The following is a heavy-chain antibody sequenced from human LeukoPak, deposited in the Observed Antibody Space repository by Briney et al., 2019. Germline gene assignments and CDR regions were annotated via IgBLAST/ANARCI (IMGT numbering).Heavy chain of an antibody. J-gene: IGHJ4*02. D-gene: IGHD3-9*01. CDR2: ISSSSYI. CDR3: ARVGPYFDYDY. V-gene: IGHV3-21*01. CDR1: GFTFSSYS. Sequence: GRSLRLSCAASGFTFSSYSMNWVRQAPGKGLEWVSYISSSSYIYYADSVKGRFTISRDNAKNSLYLQMNSLRAEDTAVFYCARVGPYFDYDYWGQGTLVTVSS.